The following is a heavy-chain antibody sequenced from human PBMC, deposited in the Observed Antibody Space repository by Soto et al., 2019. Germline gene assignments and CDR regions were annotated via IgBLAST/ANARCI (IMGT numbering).Heavy chain of an antibody. D-gene: IGHD6-19*01. J-gene: IGHJ4*02. CDR2: ISASNGKT. Sequence: ASVKVSCKSSGYTFSHYCIGWVRRAPGQGPAWMGWISASNGKTIYARNLQDRVTMTTDSSTSTAYMEVRSLRFDDTAVYYCARSGSGSGWFGGRGTLVTVSS. V-gene: IGHV1-18*01. CDR1: GYTFSHYC. CDR3: ARSGSGSGWF.